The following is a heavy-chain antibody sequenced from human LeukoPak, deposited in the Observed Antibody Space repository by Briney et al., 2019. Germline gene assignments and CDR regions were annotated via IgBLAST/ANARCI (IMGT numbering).Heavy chain of an antibody. Sequence: SETLSLTCTVSADSISSHYCSWIRQPLGKGLEWIGYIHYSGTTNYNPSLKGRVTISVDTSKKQFSLKLKSVTAADTAVYYCANLHYVSSGSNFDYWGQGTLVTVSS. J-gene: IGHJ4*02. V-gene: IGHV4-59*11. D-gene: IGHD3-22*01. CDR2: IHYSGTT. CDR3: ANLHYVSSGSNFDY. CDR1: ADSISSHY.